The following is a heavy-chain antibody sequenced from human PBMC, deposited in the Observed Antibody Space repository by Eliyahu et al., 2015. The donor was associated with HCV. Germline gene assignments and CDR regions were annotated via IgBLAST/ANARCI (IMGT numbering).Heavy chain of an antibody. D-gene: IGHD3-10*01. V-gene: IGHV3-7*01. Sequence: EMQLVESGGGLXQPGGSLRLSCAASGFTFGSYWMSWVRQAPGKGLEWMANIKXDGSEKSYVDSVKGRFTISRDNARNSLYLQMNSLRAEDTAVYYCARGGQYFGGSWGQGTLVTVSS. J-gene: IGHJ5*02. CDR1: GFTFGSYW. CDR3: ARGGQYFGGS. CDR2: IKXDGSEK.